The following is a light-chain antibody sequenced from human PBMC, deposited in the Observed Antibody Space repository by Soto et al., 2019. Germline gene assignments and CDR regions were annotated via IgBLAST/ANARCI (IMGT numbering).Light chain of an antibody. CDR3: QQSYSTPRT. Sequence: DIQMTQSPSSLSASVGDRVTITCRASQSISSYLNWDQQKQEKAPKLLIYAASSFQSGVLSRFSGSGSGTDFTLTISSLQPEDCATYYCQQSYSTPRTFGQGTKVEIK. V-gene: IGKV1-39*01. CDR1: QSISSY. J-gene: IGKJ1*01. CDR2: AAS.